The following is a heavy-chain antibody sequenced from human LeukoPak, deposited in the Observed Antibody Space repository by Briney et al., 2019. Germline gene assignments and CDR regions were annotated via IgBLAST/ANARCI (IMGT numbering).Heavy chain of an antibody. J-gene: IGHJ4*02. V-gene: IGHV1-69*13. CDR1: GGTFSSYA. D-gene: IGHD3-22*01. Sequence: ASVKVSCKASGGTFSSYAISWVRQAPGQGLEWRGGIIPIFGTANYAQKFRGRVTITADESTSTAYMELSSLRSEDTAVYYCARDSRYYYDSSGYYYCYYWGQGTLATVSS. CDR3: ARDSRYYYDSSGYYYCYY. CDR2: IIPIFGTA.